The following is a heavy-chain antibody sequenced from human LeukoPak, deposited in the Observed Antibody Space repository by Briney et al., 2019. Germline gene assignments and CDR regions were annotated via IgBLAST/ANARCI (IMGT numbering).Heavy chain of an antibody. Sequence: GASVKVSCKAAASTFTISSYARLWVPPGQGLGWMGGISAYNGNTNYAQKLQGRVTMTTDTSTTTANMARTTLRCKGTAGYYCARLRISVRGGRNSPVGCIYPWGQGTLVTVSS. CDR2: ISAYNGNT. D-gene: IGHD2/OR15-2a*01. V-gene: IGHV1-18*01. J-gene: IGHJ5*02. CDR3: ARLRISVRGGRNSPVGCIYP. CDR1: ASTFTISS.